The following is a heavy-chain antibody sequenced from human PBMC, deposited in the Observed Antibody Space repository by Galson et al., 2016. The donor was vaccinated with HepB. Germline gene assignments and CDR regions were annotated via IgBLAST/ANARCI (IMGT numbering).Heavy chain of an antibody. D-gene: IGHD3-9*01. V-gene: IGHV3-7*02. CDR2: INQGGSEN. CDR1: GFTFSSNW. Sequence: SLRLSCAASGFTFSSNWMNWVRQTPGKGLEWVANINQGGSENNYVDSVKGRFTISRDNAKNSLYLQMHSLRVEDTAVYYCAKPENRPYDILTGYSHFDYWGQGTLVTVSS. CDR3: AKPENRPYDILTGYSHFDY. J-gene: IGHJ4*02.